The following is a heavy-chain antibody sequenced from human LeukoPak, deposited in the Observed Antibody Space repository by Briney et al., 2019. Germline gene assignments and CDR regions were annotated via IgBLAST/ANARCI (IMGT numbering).Heavy chain of an antibody. V-gene: IGHV1-18*01. J-gene: IGHJ4*02. Sequence: ASVKVSCKASGYIFISYRISWVRQAPGQGLEWMGWISASNGKTNYAQNLQGRVTMTADTSTNTAYMELRSLRSDDTAVYYCARGRLIVAVGDYWGQGTLVTVSS. CDR3: ARGRLIVAVGDY. CDR2: ISASNGKT. D-gene: IGHD6-13*01. CDR1: GYIFISYR.